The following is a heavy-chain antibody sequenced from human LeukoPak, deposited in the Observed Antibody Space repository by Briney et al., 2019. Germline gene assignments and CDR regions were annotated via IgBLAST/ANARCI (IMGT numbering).Heavy chain of an antibody. CDR2: ISAYNGNT. V-gene: IGHV1-18*01. CDR3: ARGSYPWELGDFDY. CDR1: GYTFTSYG. Sequence: ASVKVSCKASGYTFTSYGISWVRQAPGQGLEWMGWISAYNGNTNYAQKLQGRVTMTTDTSTSTAYMELRSPRSDDTAAYYCARGSYPWELGDFDYWGQGTLVTVSS. D-gene: IGHD1-26*01. J-gene: IGHJ4*02.